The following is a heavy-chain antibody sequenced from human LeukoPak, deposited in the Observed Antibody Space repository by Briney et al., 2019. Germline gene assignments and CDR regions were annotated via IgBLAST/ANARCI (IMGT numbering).Heavy chain of an antibody. CDR2: ISYDGSNK. J-gene: IGHJ6*04. CDR1: GFTFSSYA. Sequence: PGRSLRLSCAASGFTFSSYAMHWVRQAPGKGLEWVAVISYDGSNKYYADSVKGRFTISRDNSKNTLYLQMNSLRAEDTAVYYCASSYYGSGLWGKGTTVTVSS. CDR3: ASSYYGSGL. V-gene: IGHV3-30*04.